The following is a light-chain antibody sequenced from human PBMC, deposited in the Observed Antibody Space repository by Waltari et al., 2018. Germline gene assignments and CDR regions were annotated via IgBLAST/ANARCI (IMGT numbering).Light chain of an antibody. CDR1: ALPQQY. J-gene: IGLJ2*01. V-gene: IGLV3-10*01. Sequence: SYELTQPPSVSVSPGQTARITCSGDALPQQYAYWYQQKSGQAPVLVIYDDNKRPSGIPERFSGSSSGTMATLTISGAQVEDEADYYCYSTDSSGNRVFGGGTKLTVL. CDR3: YSTDSSGNRV. CDR2: DDN.